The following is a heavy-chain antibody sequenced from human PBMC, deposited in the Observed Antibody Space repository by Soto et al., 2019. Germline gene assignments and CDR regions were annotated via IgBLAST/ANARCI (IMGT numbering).Heavy chain of an antibody. CDR3: ARDGLYCSSTSCSSSSVFDY. CDR2: IKQDGSEK. CDR1: GFTFSSYW. J-gene: IGHJ4*02. D-gene: IGHD2-2*01. V-gene: IGHV3-7*05. Sequence: GGSLRLSCAASGFTFSSYWMSWVRQAPGKGLEWVANIKQDGSEKYYVDSVKGRFTISRDNAKNSLYLQMNSLRAEDTAVYYCARDGLYCSSTSCSSSSVFDYWGQGTLVTVSS.